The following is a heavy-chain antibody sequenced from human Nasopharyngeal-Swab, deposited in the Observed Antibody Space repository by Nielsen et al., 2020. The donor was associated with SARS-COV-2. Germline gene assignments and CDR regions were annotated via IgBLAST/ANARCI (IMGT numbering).Heavy chain of an antibody. CDR3: ARDCYGPDDL. D-gene: IGHD2-15*01. V-gene: IGHV3-74*01. J-gene: IGHJ5*02. Sequence: GGSLRLSCTASGLYRYWMHWVRQAPGRGREGVARINEDGRTINYADSVKGRFTISRDDARDTLFLQMNSLRVEDTAVYYCARDCYGPDDLWGQGTLVTVSS. CDR2: INEDGRTI. CDR1: GLYRYW.